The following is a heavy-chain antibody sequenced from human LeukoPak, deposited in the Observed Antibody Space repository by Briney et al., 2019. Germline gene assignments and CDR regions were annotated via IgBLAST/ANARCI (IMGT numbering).Heavy chain of an antibody. V-gene: IGHV1-24*01. Sequence: AAVKVSCKVSGYSLTELSMHWVRPAPEEGVEWMGGFDPEDGETIYAQKFQGRVTMTEDTSTDTAYMELSSLRSEDTAVYYCATVSLTGTDAFDIWGQGTMVTVSS. D-gene: IGHD3-9*01. CDR3: ATVSLTGTDAFDI. J-gene: IGHJ3*02. CDR1: GYSLTELS. CDR2: FDPEDGET.